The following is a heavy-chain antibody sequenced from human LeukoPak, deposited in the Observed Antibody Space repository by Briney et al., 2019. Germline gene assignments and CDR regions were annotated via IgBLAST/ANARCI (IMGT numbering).Heavy chain of an antibody. D-gene: IGHD6-13*01. CDR3: ARESGEYSSSLLYFDY. Sequence: GGSLRLSCAASGFTFSSYGMHWVRQAPGKGLEWVAVISYDGSNKYYADSVKGRFTISRDNAKNSLYLQMNSLRAEDTAVYYCARESGEYSSSLLYFDYWGQGTLVTVSS. V-gene: IGHV3-30*03. CDR1: GFTFSSYG. J-gene: IGHJ4*02. CDR2: ISYDGSNK.